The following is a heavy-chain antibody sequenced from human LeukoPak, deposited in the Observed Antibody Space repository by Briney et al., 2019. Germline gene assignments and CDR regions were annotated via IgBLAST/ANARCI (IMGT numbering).Heavy chain of an antibody. J-gene: IGHJ4*02. Sequence: PGGSLRLSCAASGFIFKNYEVNWVRQAPGGGLEWVSSVSSSATTIYYTDSVKGRFTISRDNAKNSLFLQMNSLRVEDTAVYYCVRVYCSTTSCYGVDSWGQGTLVTVSS. CDR1: GFIFKNYE. D-gene: IGHD2-2*01. CDR2: VSSSATTI. V-gene: IGHV3-48*03. CDR3: VRVYCSTTSCYGVDS.